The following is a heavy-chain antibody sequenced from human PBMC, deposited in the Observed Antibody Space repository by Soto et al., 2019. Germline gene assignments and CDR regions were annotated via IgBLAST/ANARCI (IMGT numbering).Heavy chain of an antibody. CDR1: GGTFSSYA. D-gene: IGHD2-2*01. J-gene: IGHJ6*02. CDR3: ARDYNCISTSCYGYWYYGMDV. CDR2: IIPIFGTA. V-gene: IGHV1-69*13. Sequence: SVKVSCKASGGTFSSYAISWVRQAPGQGLEWMGGIIPIFGTANYAQKFQGRVTITADESTSTAYMELSSLRSEDTAVYYCARDYNCISTSCYGYWYYGMDVWGQGTTVTVSS.